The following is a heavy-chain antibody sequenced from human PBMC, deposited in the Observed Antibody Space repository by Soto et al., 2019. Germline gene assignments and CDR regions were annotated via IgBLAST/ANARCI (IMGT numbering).Heavy chain of an antibody. Sequence: PSETLSLSCAVYGGSFSGYYWSWVRLPPGKGLEWIGEINHSGSTNYNPSLKSRVTISVDTSKSQFSLKLSSVTAADTAVYYCARLSSFFGWVRDRHAFYIRGQGTTVPVS. J-gene: IGHJ3*02. CDR2: INHSGST. V-gene: IGHV4-34*01. D-gene: IGHD3-3*02. CDR1: GGSFSGYY. CDR3: ARLSSFFGWVRDRHAFYI.